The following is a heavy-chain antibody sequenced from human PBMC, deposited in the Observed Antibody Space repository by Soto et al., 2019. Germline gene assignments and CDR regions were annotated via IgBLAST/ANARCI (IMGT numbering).Heavy chain of an antibody. CDR2: ISSSSSYI. D-gene: IGHD3-10*01. CDR3: TLLWFGEDYYGMDV. Sequence: GGSLRLSCAASGFTFSSYGMHWVRQAPGKGLEWVSSISSSSSYIYYADSVKGRFTISRDNAKNSLYLQMNSLRAEDTAVYYCTLLWFGEDYYGMDVWGQGTTVTVSS. CDR1: GFTFSSYG. J-gene: IGHJ6*02. V-gene: IGHV3-21*01.